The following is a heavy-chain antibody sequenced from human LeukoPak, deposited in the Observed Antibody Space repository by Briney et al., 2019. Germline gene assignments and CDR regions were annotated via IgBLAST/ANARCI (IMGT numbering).Heavy chain of an antibody. V-gene: IGHV4-31*03. J-gene: IGHJ4*02. CDR3: ARGGLAYCGGDCYAGFDY. D-gene: IGHD2-21*02. CDR2: IYYSGST. CDR1: GGSISSGGYY. Sequence: SQTLSLTCTVSGGSISSGGYYWSCIRQHPGKGLECIGYIYYSGSTYYNPSLKSRVTISVDTSQNQFSLKLSSVTAADTAVYYCARGGLAYCGGDCYAGFDYWGQGTLVTVSS.